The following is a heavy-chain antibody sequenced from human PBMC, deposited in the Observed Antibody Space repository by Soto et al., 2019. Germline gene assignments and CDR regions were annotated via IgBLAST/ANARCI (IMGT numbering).Heavy chain of an antibody. Sequence: QVHLVQSGTEVKKPGSSVKVSCKASGGSFSNYIFAWVLQAPGQGLEWMGGTIPMFATAQYAQKLQGRVTTTADESTSTVYMDLTSLTSDDTAVYYCARGLFGQQWLVGFDTWGQGTLVTVSS. V-gene: IGHV1-69*01. CDR2: TIPMFATA. J-gene: IGHJ4*02. CDR3: ARGLFGQQWLVGFDT. D-gene: IGHD6-19*01. CDR1: GGSFSNYI.